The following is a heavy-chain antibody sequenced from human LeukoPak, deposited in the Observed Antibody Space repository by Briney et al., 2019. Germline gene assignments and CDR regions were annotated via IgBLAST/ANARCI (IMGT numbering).Heavy chain of an antibody. D-gene: IGHD3-10*01. V-gene: IGHV3-30*04. CDR3: ARDRGSMGVRGVINY. Sequence: GGSLRLSCAASGFTFSSYAMHWVRQAPGKGLEWVAVISYDGSNKYYADSVKGRLTISRDNSKNTLYLQMNSLRAEDTAVYYCARDRGSMGVRGVINYWGQGTLVTVSS. CDR1: GFTFSSYA. J-gene: IGHJ4*02. CDR2: ISYDGSNK.